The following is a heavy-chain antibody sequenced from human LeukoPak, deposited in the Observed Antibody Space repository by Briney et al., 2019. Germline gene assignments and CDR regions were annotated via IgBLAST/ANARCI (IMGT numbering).Heavy chain of an antibody. CDR2: IYSSGST. J-gene: IGHJ4*02. V-gene: IGHV4-4*09. Sequence: SETLSLTCTVSGGSISSYYWSWIRQPPGKGLEWIGYIYSSGSTNYNPSLKSRVTISVDTSKNQFSLKLSSVTAADTAVYYCARRATMLAGGYFDYWGQGTLVIVSS. D-gene: IGHD5-12*01. CDR3: ARRATMLAGGYFDY. CDR1: GGSISSYY.